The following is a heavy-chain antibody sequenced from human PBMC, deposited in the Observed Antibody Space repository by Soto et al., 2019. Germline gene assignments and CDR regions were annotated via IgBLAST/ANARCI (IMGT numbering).Heavy chain of an antibody. CDR1: GFTFSDYY. CDR2: ISSSGSTI. J-gene: IGHJ4*02. CDR3: AREPVVPAAMIFDY. Sequence: GGSLRLSCAASGFTFSDYYMSWIRQAPGKGLEWVSYISSSGSTIYYADSVKGRFTISRDNAKNSLYLQMNSLRAEDTAVYYCAREPVVPAAMIFDYWGQGTLVTVSS. D-gene: IGHD2-2*01. V-gene: IGHV3-11*04.